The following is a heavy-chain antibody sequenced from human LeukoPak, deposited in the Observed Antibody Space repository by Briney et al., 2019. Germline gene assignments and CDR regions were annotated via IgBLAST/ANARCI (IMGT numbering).Heavy chain of an antibody. V-gene: IGHV3-23*01. D-gene: IGHD6-19*01. CDR1: GFTFSSYA. CDR3: AKDARRSSGWYFFDH. J-gene: IGHJ4*02. Sequence: GGSLRLSCAASGFTFSSYAMSWVRQAPGKGLEWVSVISGSGGSTYSADSVKGRFTISRDNSKNTLYLQMNSLRAEDTALYYCAKDARRSSGWYFFDHWGQGTLVTVSS. CDR2: ISGSGGST.